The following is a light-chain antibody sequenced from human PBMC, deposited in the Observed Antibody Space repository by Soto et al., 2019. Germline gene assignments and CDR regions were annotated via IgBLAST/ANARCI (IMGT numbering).Light chain of an antibody. CDR2: EVS. CDR3: SSYAGSNNYV. CDR1: SSDVGGYNY. J-gene: IGLJ1*01. Sequence: QSALTQPPSASGSPGQSVTISCTGISSDVGGYNYVSWYQQPPDKAPKLLIYEVSKRPSGVPDRFSGSKSGNTASLTVSGLQAEDEADYYCSSYAGSNNYVFGTGTKVTVL. V-gene: IGLV2-8*01.